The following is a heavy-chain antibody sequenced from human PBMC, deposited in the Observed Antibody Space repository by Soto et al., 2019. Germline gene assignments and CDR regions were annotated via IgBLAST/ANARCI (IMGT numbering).Heavy chain of an antibody. CDR3: ARLGPDDYGDYSDY. CDR2: ISYDGNNK. CDR1: GFTFSSYA. D-gene: IGHD4-17*01. J-gene: IGHJ4*02. V-gene: IGHV3-30-3*01. Sequence: QVQLVESGGGVVQPGTSLRLSCAASGFTFSSYAMHWVRQAPGKGLEWVAVISYDGNNKYYADSVKGRFTIYRDNSRNTLYLQMNSRRAEDTAVYNWARLGPDDYGDYSDYWGQGTLVTVSS.